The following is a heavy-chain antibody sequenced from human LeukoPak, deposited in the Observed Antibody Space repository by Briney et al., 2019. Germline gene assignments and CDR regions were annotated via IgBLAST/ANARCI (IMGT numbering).Heavy chain of an antibody. CDR2: INPSGDST. CDR3: AKAVCSSTSCDYAFDI. D-gene: IGHD2-2*01. CDR1: GYTFTSYY. V-gene: IGHV1-46*04. J-gene: IGHJ3*02. Sequence: ASVKVSCKASGYTFTSYYMHWVRQAPGQGLEWMGIINPSGDSTYYTDSVKGRFTISRDFSKNTLDLQMNSLRVEDTAVYYCAKAVCSSTSCDYAFDIWGQGTMVTVS.